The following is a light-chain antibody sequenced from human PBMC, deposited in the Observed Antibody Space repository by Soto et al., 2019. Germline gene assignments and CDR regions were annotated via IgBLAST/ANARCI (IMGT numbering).Light chain of an antibody. CDR3: TQYYKWPLP. J-gene: IGKJ4*01. CDR1: QSAIRN. V-gene: IGKV3-15*01. CDR2: DAS. Sequence: IMTHAPATLSVSPIEISASDARASQSAIRNLAWSQQKTGQTPRLLIYDASTRATDIPARFSGSGSGTDFTLTISSLLSEDFAVYYCTQYYKWPLPFGGGTKLDIK.